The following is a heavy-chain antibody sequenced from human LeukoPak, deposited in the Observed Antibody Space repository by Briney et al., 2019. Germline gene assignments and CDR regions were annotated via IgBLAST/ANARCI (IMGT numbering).Heavy chain of an antibody. V-gene: IGHV3-23*01. Sequence: GGSLRLSCAASGFTFSSYAMSWVRQAPGKGLEWVSAVSGSGDSTYYADSVKGRFTISRDNSKNTLYLQMNSLRAEDTAVYYCAKESMYSSSWYPIFDYWGQGTLVTVSS. CDR1: GFTFSSYA. CDR2: VSGSGDST. CDR3: AKESMYSSSWYPIFDY. D-gene: IGHD6-13*01. J-gene: IGHJ4*02.